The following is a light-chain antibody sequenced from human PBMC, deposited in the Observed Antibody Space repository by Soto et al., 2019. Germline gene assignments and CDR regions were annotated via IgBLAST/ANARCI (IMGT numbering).Light chain of an antibody. CDR2: GVS. Sequence: EIVMTQSPATLSVSPGERATLSCRASQSVTSNLAWYQQKPCQAPRLLMYGVSTRATGIPARFGGSGSATEFTLTISSLQSEDFAVYYCQQYSQWPLTFGGGTKVEIK. V-gene: IGKV3-15*01. CDR3: QQYSQWPLT. J-gene: IGKJ4*01. CDR1: QSVTSN.